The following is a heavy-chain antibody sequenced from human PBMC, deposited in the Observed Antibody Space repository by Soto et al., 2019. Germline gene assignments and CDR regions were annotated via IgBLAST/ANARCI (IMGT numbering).Heavy chain of an antibody. J-gene: IGHJ6*02. V-gene: IGHV3-7*05. CDR1: GFTFSSYW. CDR2: IKQDGSEK. CDR3: ARQAEYAAATPKYYYYGIDV. D-gene: IGHD6-13*01. Sequence: EVQLVESGGGLVQPGGSLRLSCAASGFTFSSYWMSWVRQAPGKGLEWVANIKQDGSEKYYVYSVKGRFTSSRDNAKNSLYMKMNSLRDEDTAVYYCARQAEYAAATPKYYYYGIDVLGQGTTVTVSS.